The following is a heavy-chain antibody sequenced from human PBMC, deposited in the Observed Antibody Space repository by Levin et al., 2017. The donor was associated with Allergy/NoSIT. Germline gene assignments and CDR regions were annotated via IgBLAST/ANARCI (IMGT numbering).Heavy chain of an antibody. D-gene: IGHD3-10*01. CDR2: IKSKTDGGTT. Sequence: LSLTCAASGFTFSNAWMSWVRQAPGKGLEWVGRIKSKTDGGTTDYAAPVKGRFTISRDDSKNTLYLQMNSLKTEDTAVYYCTTDTALLWFGELLGRDAFDIWGQGTMVTVSS. V-gene: IGHV3-15*01. CDR1: GFTFSNAW. CDR3: TTDTALLWFGELLGRDAFDI. J-gene: IGHJ3*02.